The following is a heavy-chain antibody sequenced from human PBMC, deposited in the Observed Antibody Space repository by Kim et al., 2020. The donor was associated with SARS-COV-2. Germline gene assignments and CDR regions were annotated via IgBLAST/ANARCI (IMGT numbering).Heavy chain of an antibody. Sequence: SETLSLTCTVSGGSISSYYWSWIRQPPGKGLEWIGYIYYSGSTNYNPSLKSRVTISVDTSKNQFSLKLSSVTAADTAVYYCARDRADTAMEYYYGMDVWAQGTTVTVSS. D-gene: IGHD5-18*01. CDR2: IYYSGST. V-gene: IGHV4-59*13. CDR1: GGSISSYY. CDR3: ARDRADTAMEYYYGMDV. J-gene: IGHJ6*02.